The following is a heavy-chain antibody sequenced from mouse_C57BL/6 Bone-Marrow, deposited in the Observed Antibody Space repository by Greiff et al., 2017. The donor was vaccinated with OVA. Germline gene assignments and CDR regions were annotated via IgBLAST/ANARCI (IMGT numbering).Heavy chain of an antibody. D-gene: IGHD3-2*02. CDR3: ARYSSGSGYYFDY. CDR1: GYSITSDY. V-gene: IGHV3-8*01. J-gene: IGHJ2*01. CDR2: ISYSGST. Sequence: DVKLVASGPGLAQPSQPLSLTCSVTGYSITSDYWNWIRKFPGNKLEYMGYISYSGSTYYNPSLKSRISITRDTSKNQYYLQLNSVTTEDTATYYCARYSSGSGYYFDYWGQGTTLTVSS.